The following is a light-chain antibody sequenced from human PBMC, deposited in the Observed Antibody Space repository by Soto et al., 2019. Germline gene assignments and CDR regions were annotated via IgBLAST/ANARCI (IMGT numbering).Light chain of an antibody. CDR1: SSDVGGYNY. Sequence: QSALTQPRSVSGSPGQSVTISCTGTSSDVGGYNYVSWYQQHPGKAPKLMIYDVSKRPSGVPDRFSGSKSGNTASLTISGIQGEDEADYYCCSYAGSYFYVFGTGTKLTVL. J-gene: IGLJ1*01. CDR3: CSYAGSYFYV. CDR2: DVS. V-gene: IGLV2-11*01.